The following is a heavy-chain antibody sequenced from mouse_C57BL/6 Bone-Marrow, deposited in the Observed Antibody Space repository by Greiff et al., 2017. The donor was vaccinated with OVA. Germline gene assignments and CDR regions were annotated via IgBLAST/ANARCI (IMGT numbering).Heavy chain of an antibody. CDR2: IDPSDSYT. J-gene: IGHJ4*01. CDR1: GYTFTSYW. CDR3: ARVDY. V-gene: IGHV1-59*01. Sequence: VQLQQPGAELVRPGTSVKLSCKASGYTFTSYWMHWVKQRPGQGLEWIGVIDPSDSYTNYNQKFKGKATLTVDTSSSTAYMQLSSLTSEDSAVYYCARVDYWGQGTSVTVSS.